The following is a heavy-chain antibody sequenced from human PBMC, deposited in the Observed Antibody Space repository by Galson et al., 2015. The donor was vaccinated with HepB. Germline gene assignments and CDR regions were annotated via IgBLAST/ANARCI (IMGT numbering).Heavy chain of an antibody. V-gene: IGHV4-59*08. Sequence: QVQLQESGPGLVKPSETLSLTCTVSGGSISSYYWSWIRQPPGKGLEWIGYIYYSGSTNYNPSLKSRVTISVDTSKNQFSLKLSSVTAADTAVYYCASLLGFGESSDYWGQGTLVTVSS. CDR1: GGSISSYY. D-gene: IGHD3-10*01. J-gene: IGHJ4*02. CDR2: IYYSGST. CDR3: ASLLGFGESSDY.